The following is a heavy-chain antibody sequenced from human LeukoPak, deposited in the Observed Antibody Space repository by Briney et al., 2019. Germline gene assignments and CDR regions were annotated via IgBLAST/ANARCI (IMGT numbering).Heavy chain of an antibody. CDR2: VYYTGST. CDR3: ARHFAYSSSSYFDY. V-gene: IGHV4-59*08. CDR1: GGSVSSYY. D-gene: IGHD6-6*01. J-gene: IGHJ4*02. Sequence: SETLSLTRSVSGGSVSSYYWSWIRPPPGKGLGWVGYVYYTGSTNYNPSLKSRVTMFEDKSKNQFSLRLSSVTVADTAVYYCARHFAYSSSSYFDYWGQGSLVTVSS.